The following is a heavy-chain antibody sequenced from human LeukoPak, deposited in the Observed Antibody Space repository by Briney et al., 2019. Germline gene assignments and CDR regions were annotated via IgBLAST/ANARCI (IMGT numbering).Heavy chain of an antibody. V-gene: IGHV3-53*01. CDR2: IYGGGNI. J-gene: IGHJ4*02. CDR1: GFTVSSNY. D-gene: IGHD1-26*01. CDR3: AKGPDVGWEYYFDY. Sequence: PGGSLRLSCAASGFTVSSNYMNWVRQAPGKGLEWVSVIYGGGNIYYADSVKGRFTISRDNSKNTLYLQMNSLRAEDTAVYYCAKGPDVGWEYYFDYWGQGTLVTVSS.